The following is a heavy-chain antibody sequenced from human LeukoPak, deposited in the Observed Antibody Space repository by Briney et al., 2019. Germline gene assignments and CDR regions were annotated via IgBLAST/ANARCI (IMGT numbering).Heavy chain of an antibody. D-gene: IGHD4-17*01. CDR1: GYTFTSYA. CDR2: INTNTGNP. V-gene: IGHV7-4-1*02. J-gene: IGHJ4*02. Sequence: ASVKVSCKASGYTFTSYAMNWVRQAPGQGLEWMGWINTNTGNPTYAQGFTGRFVFSLDTSVSTAYLQISSLKAEDTAVYYCASPSGDYGDYAIDYWGQGTLVTVSS. CDR3: ASPSGDYGDYAIDY.